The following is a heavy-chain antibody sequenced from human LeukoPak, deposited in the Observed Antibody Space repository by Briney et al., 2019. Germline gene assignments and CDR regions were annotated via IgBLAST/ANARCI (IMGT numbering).Heavy chain of an antibody. J-gene: IGHJ4*02. D-gene: IGHD5-18*01. CDR1: GASISRDTFF. V-gene: IGHV4-39*01. Sequence: PSETLSLTCTVSGASISRDTFFWGWIRQSPEKGLEWIGSIDSSGTTHYNSSLKSRVIISVDTSKNQVSLNLTSVTFADTAVYYCARHGYIQFWRYWGQGTQVIVSS. CDR2: IDSSGTT. CDR3: ARHGYIQFWRY.